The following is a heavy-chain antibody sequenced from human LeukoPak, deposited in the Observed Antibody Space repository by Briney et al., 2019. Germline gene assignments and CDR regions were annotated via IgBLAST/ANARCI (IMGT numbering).Heavy chain of an antibody. J-gene: IGHJ6*03. CDR2: IIPMFGTT. Sequence: SVTVSCKASGGTFSSYGLSWVRQAPGRGLEWMGEIIPMFGTTNYAQKLQGRVTITADKFTSTAYMELSSLTSEDTAVYYCASRFGGAYYFYMGVWGKGTPVTVSS. D-gene: IGHD3-10*01. CDR1: GGTFSSYG. V-gene: IGHV1-69*06. CDR3: ASRFGGAYYFYMGV.